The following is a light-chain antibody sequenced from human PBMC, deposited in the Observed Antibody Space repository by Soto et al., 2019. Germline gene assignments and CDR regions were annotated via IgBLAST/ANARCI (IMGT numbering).Light chain of an antibody. CDR1: QSVSSNY. V-gene: IGKV3-20*01. Sequence: EIVLTQSPGTLSLSPGERATLSCRASQSVSSNYLAWYQQKPGQAPRLLIFGASSRATGIPDRFSGSGSGTDFTLTISRLEPEDLAVYDCQQYGSSPPITFGQGTRLEIK. CDR3: QQYGSSPPIT. J-gene: IGKJ5*01. CDR2: GAS.